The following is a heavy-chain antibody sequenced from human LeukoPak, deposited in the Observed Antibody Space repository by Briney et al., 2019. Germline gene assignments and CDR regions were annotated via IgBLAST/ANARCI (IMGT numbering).Heavy chain of an antibody. J-gene: IGHJ6*02. V-gene: IGHV4-59*12. D-gene: IGHD2/OR15-2a*01. Sequence: SETLSLTCTVSDGSFSTFYWSWIRQPPGKGLEWIGYIYYSGSTNYNPSLKSRLTISVDTSKNQFSLKLSSVTAADTAVYCCARGRGSTTRYYYYGMDVWGQGTTVTVSS. CDR1: DGSFSTFY. CDR3: ARGRGSTTRYYYYGMDV. CDR2: IYYSGST.